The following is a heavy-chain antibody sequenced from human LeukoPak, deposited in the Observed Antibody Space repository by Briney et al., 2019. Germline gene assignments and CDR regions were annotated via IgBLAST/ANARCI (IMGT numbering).Heavy chain of an antibody. J-gene: IGHJ3*01. CDR3: ARSSGARALLF. CDR2: IKQDGSEK. Sequence: GRSLRLSCAASGFTFSSYWMSWVRQAPGKGLEWVANIKQDGSEKYYVDSVKGRFTISRDNAKNSLYLQMNSLRAEDTAVYYCARSSGARALLFWGQGTMVTVSS. V-gene: IGHV3-7*01. CDR1: GFTFSSYW. D-gene: IGHD6-6*01.